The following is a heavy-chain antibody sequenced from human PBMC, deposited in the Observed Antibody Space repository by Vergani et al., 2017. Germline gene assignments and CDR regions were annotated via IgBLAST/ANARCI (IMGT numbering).Heavy chain of an antibody. J-gene: IGHJ6*03. CDR3: AIGSFDYYMDV. D-gene: IGHD1-26*01. Sequence: QVQLQQWGAGLLKPSETLSLTCAVYGGSFSGYYWSWIRQPPGKGLEWIGEINHSGSTNYNPSLKSRVTISVDTSKNQFSLKLSSVTAADTAVYYCAIGSFDYYMDVWGKGTTVTVSS. CDR1: GGSFSGYY. V-gene: IGHV4-34*01. CDR2: INHSGST.